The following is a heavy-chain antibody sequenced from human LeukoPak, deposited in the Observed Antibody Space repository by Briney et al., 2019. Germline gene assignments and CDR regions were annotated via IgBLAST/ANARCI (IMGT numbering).Heavy chain of an antibody. CDR2: ISGSGGST. D-gene: IGHD3-3*01. V-gene: IGHV3-23*01. J-gene: IGHJ4*02. Sequence: QPGGSLRLSCAASGFTFISYAMTWVRQAPGKGLEWVSSISGSGGSTYYPDSVKGRFTISRDNSKNTLYLQMNSLRAEDTALYFCAKDIQSDDFWSGSVFASWGQGTLVTVSS. CDR3: AKDIQSDDFWSGSVFAS. CDR1: GFTFISYA.